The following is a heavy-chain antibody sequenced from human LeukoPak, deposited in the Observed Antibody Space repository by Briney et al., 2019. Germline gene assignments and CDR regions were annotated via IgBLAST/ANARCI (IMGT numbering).Heavy chain of an antibody. D-gene: IGHD5-12*01. J-gene: IGHJ4*02. CDR2: VYPSGTT. CDR1: RGSISNYW. Sequence: SEALSLTCTVSRGSISNYWWSWIRQAAGKGLEWIGRVYPSGTTHYNPSLQSRVTLSVDTSKNQFSLKLSSLTAADTAVYYCARDAGGYEDYWGQGTLVTVSS. V-gene: IGHV4-4*07. CDR3: ARDAGGYEDY.